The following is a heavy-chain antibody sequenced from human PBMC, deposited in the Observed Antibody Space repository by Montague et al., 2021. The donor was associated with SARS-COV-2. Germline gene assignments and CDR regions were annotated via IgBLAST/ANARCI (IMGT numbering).Heavy chain of an antibody. J-gene: IGHJ6*02. D-gene: IGHD3-10*01. CDR1: GFGFTNFG. CDR3: SKSAAFFCFGEGRGHMDV. CDR2: ISYEGSVQ. V-gene: IGHV3-30*18. Sequence: SLRLSCAASGFGFTNFGMHWVRQAPGKGLEWLAVISYEGSVQYYADSLQGRFTISRDNSKNTLFLQMNSLRAENSSVYFFSKSAAFFCFGEGRGHMDVWGQGTTVTVSS.